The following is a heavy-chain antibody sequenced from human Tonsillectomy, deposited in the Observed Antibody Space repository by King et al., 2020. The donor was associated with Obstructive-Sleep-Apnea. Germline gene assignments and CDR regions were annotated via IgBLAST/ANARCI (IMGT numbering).Heavy chain of an antibody. CDR1: GFTFDDYA. J-gene: IGHJ3*02. Sequence: QLVQSGGGLVQPGRSLRLSCAASGFTFDDYAMHWVRQAPGKGLEWVSGISWNSGSIGYADSVTGRFTISRDNAKNSLYLQMNSLRAEDTALYYCAKDVVVAASYAFDIWGQGTMVTVSS. CDR3: AKDVVVAASYAFDI. CDR2: ISWNSGSI. V-gene: IGHV3-9*01. D-gene: IGHD2-15*01.